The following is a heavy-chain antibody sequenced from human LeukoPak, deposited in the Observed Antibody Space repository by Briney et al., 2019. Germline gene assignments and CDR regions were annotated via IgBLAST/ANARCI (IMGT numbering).Heavy chain of an antibody. V-gene: IGHV1-2*02. CDR2: INPNSGGT. D-gene: IGHD3-22*01. CDR3: AKTYYYDSSGTGNAFDI. CDR1: GYTFTGYY. Sequence: ASVTVSCTASGYTFTGYYMHWVRQAPGQGLEWMGWINPNSGGTNYAQKFQGRVTMTRDTSISTAYMELSRLRSDDTAVYYCAKTYYYDSSGTGNAFDIWGQGTMVTVSS. J-gene: IGHJ3*02.